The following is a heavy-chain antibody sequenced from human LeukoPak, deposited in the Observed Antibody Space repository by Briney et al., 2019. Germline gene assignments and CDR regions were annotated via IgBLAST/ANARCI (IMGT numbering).Heavy chain of an antibody. J-gene: IGHJ4*02. CDR3: ARVGWLGERWYFDY. D-gene: IGHD4-23*01. CDR2: IYTSGST. CDR1: GGSINSYY. V-gene: IGHV4-4*07. Sequence: SETLSLTCTVSGGSINSYYWSWIRQPAGKGLEWIGRIYTSGSTSYNPSLKSRVTMSVDTSKKQFSLKLSSVTAADTAVYYCARVGWLGERWYFDYWGQGTLVTVSS.